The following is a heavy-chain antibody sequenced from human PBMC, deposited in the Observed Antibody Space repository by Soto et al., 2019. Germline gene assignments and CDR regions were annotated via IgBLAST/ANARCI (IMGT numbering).Heavy chain of an antibody. CDR2: IYYSGNT. CDR3: ASIAAPGTTHFDF. Sequence: QLQLQESGPGLLRPSETLLLTCTVSGGSLGSSSYYWGWIRQSPGKGLEWIGNIYYSGNTFYNPSLKSRVTISVDTSKNQFYLHLSSVTAADTAIFYCASIAAPGTTHFDFWGQGTLVTVSS. V-gene: IGHV4-39*01. CDR1: GGSLGSSSYY. D-gene: IGHD6-13*01. J-gene: IGHJ4*02.